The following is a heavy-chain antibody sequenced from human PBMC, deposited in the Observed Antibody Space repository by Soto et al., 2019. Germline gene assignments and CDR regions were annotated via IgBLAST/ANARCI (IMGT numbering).Heavy chain of an antibody. CDR3: ASETLSSSSSLHS. J-gene: IGHJ4*02. Sequence: GGSLRLSCAASGFTFSNYAMHWVRQAPGKGLDWVAVIWHDGGNKYYADSVKGRFTISRDNSRNTLYLQMDSLRAEDTALYYCASETLSSSSSLHSWGQGTQVTVSS. V-gene: IGHV3-33*01. D-gene: IGHD6-6*01. CDR2: IWHDGGNK. CDR1: GFTFSNYA.